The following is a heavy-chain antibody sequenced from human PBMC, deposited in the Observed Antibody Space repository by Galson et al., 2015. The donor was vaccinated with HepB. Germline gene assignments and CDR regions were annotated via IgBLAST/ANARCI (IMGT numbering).Heavy chain of an antibody. CDR3: ARDLLERIAGDWYFDL. D-gene: IGHD6-13*01. V-gene: IGHV4-59*01. CDR1: GGSINSYY. CDR2: IYYSGST. Sequence: TLSLTCTVSGGSINSYYWSWLRQPPGKGLEWIGYIYYSGSTNYNPSLKSRVTISVDTSKNQFSLKLSSVTAADTAVYYCARDLLERIAGDWYFDLWGRGTLVTVSS. J-gene: IGHJ2*01.